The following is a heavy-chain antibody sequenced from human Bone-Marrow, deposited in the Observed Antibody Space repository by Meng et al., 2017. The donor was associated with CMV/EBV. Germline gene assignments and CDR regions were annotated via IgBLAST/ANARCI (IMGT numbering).Heavy chain of an antibody. CDR2: ISRSSSYI. CDR3: ARDFGVGATIDY. D-gene: IGHD1-26*01. Sequence: CADSGLTFSSYSMNWVRQAQGKGLEWVSYISRSSSYIYYADSVKGRFTIYRENAKNSLYLQMNSLGAEDTAVYYCARDFGVGATIDYWGQGTLVTVSS. CDR1: GLTFSSYS. J-gene: IGHJ4*02. V-gene: IGHV3-21*01.